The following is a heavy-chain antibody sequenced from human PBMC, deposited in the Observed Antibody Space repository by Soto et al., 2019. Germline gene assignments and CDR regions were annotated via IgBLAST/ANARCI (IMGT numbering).Heavy chain of an antibody. CDR1: GGTFSSYA. J-gene: IGHJ6*02. CDR2: IIPIPGTA. Sequence: QAQLVQSGAEVKKPGSSVKVSCKASGGTFSSYAISWVRQAPGQGLEWMGGIIPIPGTANYAQKFQVRVTITADESTSTAYMDLSSLRSEDTAVYYCASSQGSSTSLEIYYYYYYGMDVWGQGTTVTVSS. CDR3: ASSQGSSTSLEIYYYYYYGMDV. D-gene: IGHD2-2*01. V-gene: IGHV1-69*01.